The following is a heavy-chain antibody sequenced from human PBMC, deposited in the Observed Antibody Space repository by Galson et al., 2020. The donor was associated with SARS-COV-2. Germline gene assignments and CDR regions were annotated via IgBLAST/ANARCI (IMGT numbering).Heavy chain of an antibody. CDR1: RYTFTGYY. CDR3: ARAYYYDSRGYYDFFDY. CDR2: INPTSGGP. V-gene: IGHV1-2*02. D-gene: IGHD3-22*01. J-gene: IGHJ4*02. Sequence: ASVTVSCKASRYTFTGYYMHWVRQAPGQGLEWMGWINPTSGGPNYPPKLQGRVTMTRDTSISTAYMELSRLRSDGTAVYYCARAYYYDSRGYYDFFDYWGQGTLVTVSS.